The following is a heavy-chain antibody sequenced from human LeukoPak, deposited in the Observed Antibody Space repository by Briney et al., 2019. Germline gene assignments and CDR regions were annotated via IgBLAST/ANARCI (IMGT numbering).Heavy chain of an antibody. Sequence: GGSLRLSCAASGFTFSSYWMSWVRQAPGKGLEWVANIKYDASEKIYVDSVKGRFTISRDNAQNSLYLQMNSLRAEDPAVYYCAREPIRGAFYFDSWGQGTLVTVSS. CDR3: AREPIRGAFYFDS. CDR2: IKYDASEK. D-gene: IGHD1-26*01. J-gene: IGHJ4*02. V-gene: IGHV3-7*03. CDR1: GFTFSSYW.